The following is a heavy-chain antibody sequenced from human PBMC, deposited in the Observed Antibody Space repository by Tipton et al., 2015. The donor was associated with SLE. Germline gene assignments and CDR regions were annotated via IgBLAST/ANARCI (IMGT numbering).Heavy chain of an antibody. V-gene: IGHV3-30*04. J-gene: IGHJ4*02. CDR3: ASEGYCSGGSCLFDY. CDR1: GFTFSSYA. CDR2: ISYDGSNK. Sequence: SLRLSCAASGFTFSSYAMHWVRQAPGKGLEWVAVISYDGSNKYYADSVKGRFTISRDNSKNTLYLQMNSLRAEDTAAYYCASEGYCSGGSCLFDYWGQGTLVTVSS. D-gene: IGHD2-15*01.